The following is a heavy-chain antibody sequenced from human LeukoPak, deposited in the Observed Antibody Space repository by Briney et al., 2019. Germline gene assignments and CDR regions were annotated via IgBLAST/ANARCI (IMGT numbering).Heavy chain of an antibody. CDR1: GYTYTNYG. V-gene: IGHV1-18*01. CDR3: AGLGYGANFIHY. D-gene: IGHD4-23*01. Sequence: ASAKVSCKASGYTYTNYGISWVRQAPGQGLEWMGWISPYNGNTHYAQKFQGRVTMTTNTSTSTVYMELRSLRSDDTGVYYCAGLGYGANFIHYWGQGTLVTVSS. CDR2: ISPYNGNT. J-gene: IGHJ4*02.